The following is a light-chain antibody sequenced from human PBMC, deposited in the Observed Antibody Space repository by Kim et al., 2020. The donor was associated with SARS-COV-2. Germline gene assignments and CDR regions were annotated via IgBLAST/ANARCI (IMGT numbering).Light chain of an antibody. CDR3: QVWDSSTEV. Sequence: VALGQTATITCGGNNIGSKIVHWYQRRPGQAPVLVIYSDNNRPSGIPERFSGSKSGNTATLTISRAQAGDEADFYCQVWDSSTEVFGGGTQLTVL. V-gene: IGLV3-9*01. CDR2: SDN. CDR1: NIGSKI. J-gene: IGLJ3*02.